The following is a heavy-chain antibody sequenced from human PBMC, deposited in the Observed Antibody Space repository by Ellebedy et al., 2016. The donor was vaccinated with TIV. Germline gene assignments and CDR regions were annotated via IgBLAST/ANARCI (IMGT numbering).Heavy chain of an antibody. CDR1: GFTFSSYS. Sequence: GGSLRLXXAASGFTFSSYSMNWVRQAPGKGLEWVSYISSSSSTIYYADSVKGRFTISRDNAKNSLYLQMNSLRDEDTAVYYCARDRVVRGVIITFRWFDPWGQGTLVTVSS. D-gene: IGHD3-10*01. J-gene: IGHJ5*02. CDR2: ISSSSSTI. CDR3: ARDRVVRGVIITFRWFDP. V-gene: IGHV3-48*02.